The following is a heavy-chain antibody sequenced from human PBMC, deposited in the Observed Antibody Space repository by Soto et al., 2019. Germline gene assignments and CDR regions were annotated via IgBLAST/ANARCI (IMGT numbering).Heavy chain of an antibody. CDR1: GGTFSRHS. CDR2: ISPLFGIA. Sequence: ASVKVSCKASGGTFSRHSVSWVRQAPGQGLEWMGGISPLFGIAKSAQKFQGRVTITADESTGTAYMELSRLRSEDTAIYYCARMESFGSLNWFDPWGQGTLVTVSS. V-gene: IGHV1-69*13. J-gene: IGHJ5*02. D-gene: IGHD5-18*01. CDR3: ARMESFGSLNWFDP.